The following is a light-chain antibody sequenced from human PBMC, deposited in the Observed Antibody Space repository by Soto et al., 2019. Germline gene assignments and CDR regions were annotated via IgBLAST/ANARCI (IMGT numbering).Light chain of an antibody. CDR1: QSVSSSY. J-gene: IGKJ5*01. Sequence: EIVLTQSPGTLSFSPGERATLSCRASQSVSSSYLAWYQQKPGQAPRLLIYAASSRATGIPDRFSGSGSGTDFTLTISRLEPEDFAVYYCQQYDSSLYTFGQGTRLEIK. V-gene: IGKV3-20*01. CDR3: QQYDSSLYT. CDR2: AAS.